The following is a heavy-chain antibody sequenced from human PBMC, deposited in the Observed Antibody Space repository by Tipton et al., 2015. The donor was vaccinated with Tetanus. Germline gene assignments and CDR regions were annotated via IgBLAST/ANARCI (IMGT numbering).Heavy chain of an antibody. D-gene: IGHD5-18*01. CDR3: AREIRIQIWLTPIYYFDY. CDR1: GGTFSSYA. CDR2: IIPIFGTA. J-gene: IGHJ4*02. Sequence: QSGAEVKKPGSSGKVSCKASGGTFSSYAISWVRQAPGQGLEWMGGIIPIFGTANYAQKFQGRVTITADKSTSTAYMELSSLRSEDTAVYYCAREIRIQIWLTPIYYFDYWGQGTLVTVSS. V-gene: IGHV1-69*06.